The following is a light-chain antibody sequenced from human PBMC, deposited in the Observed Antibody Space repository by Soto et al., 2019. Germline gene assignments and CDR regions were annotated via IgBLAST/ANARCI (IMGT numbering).Light chain of an antibody. V-gene: IGLV1-47*02. Sequence: QSVLTQPPSASGTPGQRVTISCSGSSSNIGSNTVYWYQQLPGTAPKLLIYGNNQRPSGVPDRFSGSKSGTSASLAISGLRSEDEADYYCAAWDDSLSGYVFGSGTKLTVL. J-gene: IGLJ1*01. CDR3: AAWDDSLSGYV. CDR2: GNN. CDR1: SSNIGSNT.